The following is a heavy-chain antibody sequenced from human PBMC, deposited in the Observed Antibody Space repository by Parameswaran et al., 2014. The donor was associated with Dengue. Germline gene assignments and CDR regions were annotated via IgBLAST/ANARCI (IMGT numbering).Heavy chain of an antibody. Sequence: VRQAPGKGLEWIGYIYYSGSTNYSPSLKSRVTISVDTSKNQFSLKLSSVTAADTAVYYCARDGYQADSGYAIDYWGQGTLVTVSS. J-gene: IGHJ4*02. D-gene: IGHD5-12*01. CDR3: ARDGYQADSGYAIDY. CDR2: IYYSGST. V-gene: IGHV4-59*01.